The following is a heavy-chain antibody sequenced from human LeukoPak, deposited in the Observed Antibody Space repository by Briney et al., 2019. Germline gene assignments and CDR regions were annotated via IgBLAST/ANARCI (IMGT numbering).Heavy chain of an antibody. CDR2: INHSGST. D-gene: IGHD6-13*01. CDR1: GGSFSGYY. CDR3: ASIAPQGDAFDI. Sequence: KTSETLSLTCAVYGGSFSGYYWSWIRQPPGKGLEWIGEINHSGSTNYNPSLKSRVTISVDTSKNQFSLKLSSVTAADTAVYYCASIAPQGDAFDIWGQGTMVTVSS. V-gene: IGHV4-34*01. J-gene: IGHJ3*02.